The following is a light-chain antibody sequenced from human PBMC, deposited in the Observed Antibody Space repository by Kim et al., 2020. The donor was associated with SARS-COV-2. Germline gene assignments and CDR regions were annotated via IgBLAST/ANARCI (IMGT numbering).Light chain of an antibody. CDR3: QSYDDNSWV. CDR1: GGSCASAC. Sequence: TVAIACARSGGSCASACVQWYQQRPGRARTTVFYEDQQRPSVVPERFSGSIDSSSKSASLTISGLKTEDEADYYCQSYDDNSWVFGGGTKLTVL. J-gene: IGLJ3*02. CDR2: EDQ. V-gene: IGLV6-57*03.